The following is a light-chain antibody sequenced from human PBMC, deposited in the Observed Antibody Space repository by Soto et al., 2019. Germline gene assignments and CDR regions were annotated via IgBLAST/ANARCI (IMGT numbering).Light chain of an antibody. J-gene: IGLJ3*02. Sequence: QSALTQPASVSGSPGQSITISCTGTSRDVGSYNYVSWYQQRPGKAPRLMIYDVSDRPSGISIRFSGSKSGNTASLTISGRRPEEGGDYFGSSYTTSGTVVFGGGTNLPVL. CDR2: DVS. CDR1: SRDVGSYNY. V-gene: IGLV2-14*01. CDR3: SSYTTSGTVV.